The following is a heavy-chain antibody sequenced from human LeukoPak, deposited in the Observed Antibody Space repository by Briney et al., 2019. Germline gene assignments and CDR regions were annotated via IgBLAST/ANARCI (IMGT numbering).Heavy chain of an antibody. D-gene: IGHD3-22*01. CDR2: ISSGSDSI. CDR3: AKALDSSGYPCDY. Sequence: GGSLRLSCVASGFRFSIYNMNWVRQAPGKGLEWLSYISSGSDSIYSADSVKGRFTNSKDNANNSLYLQMNSLRAEDTAVYYCAKALDSSGYPCDYWGQGALVTVSS. CDR1: GFRFSIYN. V-gene: IGHV3-48*01. J-gene: IGHJ4*02.